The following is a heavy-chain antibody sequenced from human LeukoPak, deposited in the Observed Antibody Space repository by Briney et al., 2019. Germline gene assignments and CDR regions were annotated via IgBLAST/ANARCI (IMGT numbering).Heavy chain of an antibody. Sequence: GGSLRLSCAVSGFTFSDHYMDWVRQAPGKGLEWVARSRNKANSYTTEYAASVKGRFTISRDNSKNSLYLQMNSLKTEDTAVYYCARDGYDSSGYVYHDYWGQGTLVTVSS. CDR1: GFTFSDHY. V-gene: IGHV3-72*01. D-gene: IGHD3-22*01. CDR2: SRNKANSYTT. CDR3: ARDGYDSSGYVYHDY. J-gene: IGHJ4*02.